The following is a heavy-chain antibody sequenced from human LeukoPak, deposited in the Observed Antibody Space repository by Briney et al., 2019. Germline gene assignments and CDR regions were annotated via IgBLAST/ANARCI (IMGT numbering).Heavy chain of an antibody. D-gene: IGHD2-2*01. J-gene: IGHJ4*02. Sequence: GGSLRLSCAASGFTFSSYAMRWVREAPAKGLEGVTAISGSGGSTYYADSVKGRFTISRDNSKNTMYLQMNSLRAEDPAVYYCAKDSGVVPAAISPRFDSWGQGNLVTVSS. CDR3: AKDSGVVPAAISPRFDS. V-gene: IGHV3-23*01. CDR1: GFTFSSYA. CDR2: ISGSGGST.